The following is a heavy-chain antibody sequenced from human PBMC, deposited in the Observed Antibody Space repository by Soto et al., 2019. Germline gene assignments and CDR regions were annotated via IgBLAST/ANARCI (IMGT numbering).Heavy chain of an antibody. V-gene: IGHV3-23*01. Sequence: EVQLLESGGSLVQPGGSLRLSCAASGFTFSNSAMTWVCQAPGQGLEWVSSLSGGGDSTYYADSVKGRFTISRDNFKNTLYLQMSSLRAEDTAVYYCVKAAYFYYGMDVWGQGTTVTVSS. D-gene: IGHD6-25*01. CDR3: VKAAYFYYGMDV. CDR2: LSGGGDST. CDR1: GFTFSNSA. J-gene: IGHJ6*02.